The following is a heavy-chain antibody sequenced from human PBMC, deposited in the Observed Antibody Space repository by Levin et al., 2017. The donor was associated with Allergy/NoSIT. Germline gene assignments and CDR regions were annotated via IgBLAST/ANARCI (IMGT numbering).Heavy chain of an antibody. V-gene: IGHV3-9*01. CDR3: AKDKQRGYSYGQNFDY. CDR1: GFTFDDYA. CDR2: ISWNSGSI. Sequence: GGSLRLSCAASGFTFDDYAMHWVRQAPGKGLEWVSGISWNSGSIGYADSVKGRFTISRDNAKNSLYLQMNSLRAEDTALYYCAKDKQRGYSYGQNFDYWGQGTLVTVSS. D-gene: IGHD5-18*01. J-gene: IGHJ4*02.